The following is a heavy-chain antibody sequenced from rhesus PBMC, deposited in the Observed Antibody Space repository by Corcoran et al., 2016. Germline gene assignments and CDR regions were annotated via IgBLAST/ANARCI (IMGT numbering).Heavy chain of an antibody. Sequence: QLQLQESGPGLVKPSETLSLTCAVSGYSISSGYGWSWIRRPPGKGLEWIGYISYSGSTSHNPSLKSRVTISRETSKNQFSLKLSSVTAADTAVYYCAREGGYSSGWVDYWGQGVLVTVSS. D-gene: IGHD6-31*01. CDR1: GYSISSGYG. CDR3: AREGGYSSGWVDY. J-gene: IGHJ4*01. CDR2: ISYSGST. V-gene: IGHV4-122*02.